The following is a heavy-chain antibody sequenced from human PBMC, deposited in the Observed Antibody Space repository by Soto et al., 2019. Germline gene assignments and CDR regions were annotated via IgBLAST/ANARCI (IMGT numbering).Heavy chain of an antibody. CDR3: ARMYDYGDY. J-gene: IGHJ4*02. V-gene: IGHV3-74*01. CDR2: INSDGSDT. Sequence: EVPLVESGGGLVQPGGSLRLSCEASGFPFGSYWMHWLRQAPGKGLVWVSRINSDGSDTSHADSVRGRFTISRDNAKNTLYLQMHSLRAEDTATYYCARMYDYGDYWGRGTLVTVSS. CDR1: GFPFGSYW. D-gene: IGHD4-17*01.